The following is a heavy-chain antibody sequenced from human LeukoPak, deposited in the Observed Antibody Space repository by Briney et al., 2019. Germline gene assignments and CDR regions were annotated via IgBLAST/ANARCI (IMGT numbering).Heavy chain of an antibody. CDR2: INPNSGGT. J-gene: IGHJ4*02. V-gene: IGHV1-2*06. D-gene: IGHD6-19*01. CDR3: ARVRVAVAGTGYHFDY. CDR1: GYTFTGQY. Sequence: ASVKVSCKASGYTFTGQYMHWVRQAPGQGLEWMGRINPNSGGTNYAQKFQGRVTMTRDTSISTAYVELSRLRSDDTAVYYCARVRVAVAGTGYHFDYWGQGTLVTVSS.